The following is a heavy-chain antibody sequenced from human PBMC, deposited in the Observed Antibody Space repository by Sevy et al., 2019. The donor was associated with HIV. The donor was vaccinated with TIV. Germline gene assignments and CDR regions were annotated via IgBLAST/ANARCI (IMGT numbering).Heavy chain of an antibody. J-gene: IGHJ6*02. CDR2: IKRDGSEK. CDR1: GFSFSNYW. Sequence: SCAASGFSFSNYWMSWVRQAPGKGLEWVANIKRDGSEKYYVASVKGRFTISRDNAKTSLFLQMNSLRGEDTAVYYCARDCSSASCLWGMDVWGQGTTVTVSS. D-gene: IGHD2-2*01. CDR3: ARDCSSASCLWGMDV. V-gene: IGHV3-7*03.